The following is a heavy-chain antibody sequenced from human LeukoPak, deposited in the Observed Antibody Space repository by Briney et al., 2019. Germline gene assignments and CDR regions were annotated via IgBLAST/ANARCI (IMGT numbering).Heavy chain of an antibody. CDR3: ARERWVRGGLDP. V-gene: IGHV4-59*01. D-gene: IGHD3-10*01. CDR2: IYYSGST. Sequence: SETPSLTCTVSGGSISSYYWSWIRQPPGKGLEWIGYIYYSGSTNYNPSLKSRVTISVDTSKNQFSLKLSSVTAADTAVYYCARERWVRGGLDPWGQGTLVTVSS. CDR1: GGSISSYY. J-gene: IGHJ5*02.